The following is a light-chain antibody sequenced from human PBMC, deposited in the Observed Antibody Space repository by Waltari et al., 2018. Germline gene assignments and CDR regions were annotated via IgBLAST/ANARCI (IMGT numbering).Light chain of an antibody. CDR2: EAS. V-gene: IGLV1-51*02. J-gene: IGLJ7*01. Sequence: QSVLTQPPSVSAAPGQRVTIPRPGGSPTHGPDYVSCSRHFPGTAPKLLIYEASERPSGIPGRFSGSKSGTSATLDITGLQAGDEADYYCGTWDSSLSGAVFGGGTHLTVL. CDR1: SPTHGPDY. CDR3: GTWDSSLSGAV.